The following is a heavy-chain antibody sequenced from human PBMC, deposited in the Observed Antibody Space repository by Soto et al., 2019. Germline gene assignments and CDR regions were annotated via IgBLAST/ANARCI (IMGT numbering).Heavy chain of an antibody. CDR2: INHSGST. CDR1: GGSFSGYY. Sequence: QVQLQQWGAGLLKPSETLSLTCAVYGGSFSGYYWSWIRQPPGKGLEWIGEINHSGSTNYNPSLKRRVTIPVDTSTNQVSLKLSSVTAADTAVYYCAREYGGTSGTFASWGQGTLVTVSS. V-gene: IGHV4-34*01. CDR3: AREYGGTSGTFAS. J-gene: IGHJ4*02. D-gene: IGHD2-15*01.